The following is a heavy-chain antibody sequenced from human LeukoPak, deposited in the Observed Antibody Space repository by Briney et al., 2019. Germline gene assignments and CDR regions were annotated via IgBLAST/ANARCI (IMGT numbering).Heavy chain of an antibody. V-gene: IGHV3-53*01. CDR1: GFTVITND. Sequence: GSLRLSCAASGFTVITNDMTWVRPAPGKGLEWVSVLYSDGNTKYADSVQGRFTISRDNSKNTLYLEMNSLSPDDTAVYYCARGVEPLAANTLAYWGQGTLVTVSS. CDR2: LYSDGNT. J-gene: IGHJ4*02. D-gene: IGHD1-14*01. CDR3: ARGVEPLAANTLAY.